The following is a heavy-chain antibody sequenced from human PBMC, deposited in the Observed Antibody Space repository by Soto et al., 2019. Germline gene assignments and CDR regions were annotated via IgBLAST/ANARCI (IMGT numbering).Heavy chain of an antibody. CDR3: ARVGPTGWFDP. CDR2: INTKTGGT. Sequence: HVHLVQSGAEVKKPGASVKVSCKASGYSFTDYYMHWVRQAPGQGLEWMGWINTKTGGTNYAQRVQGRVTMTGDTSTNTAYMEWSRLRSDDTAVYYCARVGPTGWFDPWGQGTVVTVAS. V-gene: IGHV1-2*02. J-gene: IGHJ5*02. CDR1: GYSFTDYY.